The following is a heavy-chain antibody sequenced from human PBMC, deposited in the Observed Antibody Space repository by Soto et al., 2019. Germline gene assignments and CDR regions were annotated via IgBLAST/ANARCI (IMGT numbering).Heavy chain of an antibody. CDR2: INPSGNT. J-gene: IGHJ5*02. D-gene: IGHD6-13*01. CDR1: GDTFTSYY. V-gene: IGHV1-46*01. CDR3: ARGFEQQLVQKGWFDP. Sequence: GASVKVSCKASGDTFTSYYMHWVRQAPGQGLEWMGIINPSGNTGYAQKFQGRVTMTRNTSISTAYMELSSLRSEDTAVYYCARGFEQQLVQKGWFDPWGQGTLVTVSS.